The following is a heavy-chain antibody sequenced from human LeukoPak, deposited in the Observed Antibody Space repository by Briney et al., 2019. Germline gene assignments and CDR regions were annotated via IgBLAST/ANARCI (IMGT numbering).Heavy chain of an antibody. Sequence: GGSLRLSCAASGFTFSSYGMSWVRQAPGKGLEWVSAISGSGGSTYYADSVKGRFTISRDNSKNTLYLQMNSLRAEDTAVYYCAKDSQWFGELPHNWGQGTLVTVSS. CDR3: AKDSQWFGELPHN. CDR1: GFTFSSYG. CDR2: ISGSGGST. J-gene: IGHJ4*02. D-gene: IGHD3-10*01. V-gene: IGHV3-23*01.